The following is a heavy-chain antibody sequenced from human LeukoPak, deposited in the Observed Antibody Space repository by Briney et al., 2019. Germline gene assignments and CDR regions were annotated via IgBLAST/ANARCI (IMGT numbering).Heavy chain of an antibody. CDR3: ARARDSSSWYYFDY. D-gene: IGHD6-13*01. Sequence: GASVEVSCKASGYTFTSYDINWVRQATGQGLEWMGWINPNSGGTNYAQKFQGWVTMTRDTSISTAYMELSRLRSDDTAVYYCARARDSSSWYYFDYWGQGTLVTVSS. CDR1: GYTFTSYD. CDR2: INPNSGGT. J-gene: IGHJ4*02. V-gene: IGHV1-2*04.